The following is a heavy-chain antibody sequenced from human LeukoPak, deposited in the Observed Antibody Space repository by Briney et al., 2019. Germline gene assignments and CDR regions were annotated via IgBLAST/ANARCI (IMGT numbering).Heavy chain of an antibody. CDR2: IYYSGST. V-gene: IGHV4-59*12. J-gene: IGHJ4*02. D-gene: IGHD3-9*01. CDR3: ARGDLRYFDWLLYEEHSFDS. Sequence: TSETLSLTCTVSGGSISSYYWSWIRQPPGKGLEWIGYIYYSGSTNYNPSLKSRVSISVDTSRDQFSLKLTSLTAADTAIYYCARGDLRYFDWLLYEEHSFDSWGPGMLVTVSS. CDR1: GGSISSYY.